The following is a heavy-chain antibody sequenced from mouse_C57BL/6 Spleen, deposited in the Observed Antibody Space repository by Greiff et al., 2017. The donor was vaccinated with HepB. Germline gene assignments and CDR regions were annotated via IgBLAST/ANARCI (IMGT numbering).Heavy chain of an antibody. CDR2: ISYDGSN. J-gene: IGHJ3*01. D-gene: IGHD1-1*01. CDR3: AREVYYYGSSYGWFAY. V-gene: IGHV3-6*01. Sequence: VQLQQSGPGLVKPSQSLSLTCSVTGYSITSGYYWNWIRQFPGNKLEWMGYISYDGSNNYNPSLKNRISITRDTSKNQFFLKLNSVTTEDTATYYCAREVYYYGSSYGWFAYWGQGTLVTVSA. CDR1: GYSITSGYY.